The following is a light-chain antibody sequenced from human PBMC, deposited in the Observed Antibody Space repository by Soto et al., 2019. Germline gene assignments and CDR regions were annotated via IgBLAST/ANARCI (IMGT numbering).Light chain of an antibody. J-gene: IGLJ2*01. V-gene: IGLV2-8*01. CDR1: SSDVGGYNY. CDR2: EVS. Sequence: QSALTQPPSASGSPGQSVTISCIGTSSDVGGYNYVSWYQQHPGKAPKLMIYEVSKRPSGVSDRFSGSKSGNTASLTVSGLQAVDEDDYYYRSYEASNKVGVFGEWTKPPVL. CDR3: RSYEASNKVGV.